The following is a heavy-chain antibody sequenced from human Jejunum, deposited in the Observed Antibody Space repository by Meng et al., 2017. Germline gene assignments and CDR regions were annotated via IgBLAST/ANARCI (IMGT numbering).Heavy chain of an antibody. J-gene: IGHJ4*02. D-gene: IGHD6-19*01. CDR3: ARDLGAVAGLDS. CDR1: GYTFSDYY. Sequence: QVQLLQSGAEVKKPGASVKVSCKASGYTFSDYYIYWVRQAPGQGLECMGRINPNSGGTNYAQEFQGRVTMTRDTSITTAYMELYRLKFADTAVYYCARDLGAVAGLDSWGQGTLVTASS. V-gene: IGHV1-2*06. CDR2: INPNSGGT.